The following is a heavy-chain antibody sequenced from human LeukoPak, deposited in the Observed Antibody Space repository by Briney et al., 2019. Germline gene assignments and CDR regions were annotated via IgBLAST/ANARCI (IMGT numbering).Heavy chain of an antibody. CDR3: ARSGDWGYFDC. CDR1: GFTFSTYA. Sequence: GGSLRLSCAASGFTFSTYAMHWVRQAPGKGLEYVSAISDNGGSTYYANSVKGRFTISRDNSKNTLYLQMGSLRAEDMAVYYCARSGDWGYFDCWGQGTLATVSS. J-gene: IGHJ4*02. V-gene: IGHV3-64*01. CDR2: ISDNGGST. D-gene: IGHD2-21*01.